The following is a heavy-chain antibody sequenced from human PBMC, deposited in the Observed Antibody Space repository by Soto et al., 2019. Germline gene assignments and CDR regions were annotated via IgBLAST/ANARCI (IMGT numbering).Heavy chain of an antibody. Sequence: SETLSLTCTVSGGSISSYYWSWIRQPPGKGLEWIGYIYYSGSTNYNPSLKSRVTISVDTSKNQFSLKLSSVTAADTAVYYCARDLRPYYYDSSGEAAFDIWGQGTMVTVSS. CDR1: GGSISSYY. V-gene: IGHV4-59*01. CDR2: IYYSGST. D-gene: IGHD3-22*01. J-gene: IGHJ3*02. CDR3: ARDLRPYYYDSSGEAAFDI.